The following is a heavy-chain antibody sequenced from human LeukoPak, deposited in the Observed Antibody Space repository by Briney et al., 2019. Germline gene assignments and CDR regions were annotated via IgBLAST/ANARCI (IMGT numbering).Heavy chain of an antibody. CDR3: TRPSYYDSRGYSTNGFDI. CDR2: NRDKSKSYTT. D-gene: IGHD3-22*01. J-gene: IGHJ3*02. CDR1: GFTVSDHY. Sequence: GGCLRLSCVASGFTVSDHYVDWVRQAPGKGLEWVGRNRDKSKSYTTDYAASVRGRFTISRDDSKNSLYLQMYSLKTEDTAVYFCTRPSYYDSRGYSTNGFDIWGQGTMVTVSS. V-gene: IGHV3-72*01.